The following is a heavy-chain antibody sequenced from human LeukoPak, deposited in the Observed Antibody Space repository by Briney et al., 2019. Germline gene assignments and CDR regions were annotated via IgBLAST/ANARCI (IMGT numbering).Heavy chain of an antibody. V-gene: IGHV3-74*01. Sequence: PGGSLRLSCAASGFTFSSYGMHWVRQAPGKGLEWVSRIRGDGSDARYAESVKGRFTISRDNAKNTLYLQMNSLRDEDTAVYYCARDWFHAIDYWGQGTLVTVSS. CDR1: GFTFSSYG. J-gene: IGHJ4*02. CDR2: IRGDGSDA. D-gene: IGHD2/OR15-2a*01. CDR3: ARDWFHAIDY.